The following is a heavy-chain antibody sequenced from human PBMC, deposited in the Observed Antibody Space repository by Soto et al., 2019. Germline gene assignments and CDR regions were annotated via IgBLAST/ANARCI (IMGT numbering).Heavy chain of an antibody. V-gene: IGHV3-30-3*01. J-gene: IGHJ4*02. D-gene: IGHD3-3*01. CDR2: TSYDESKK. Sequence: QVQLVESGGGVVQSGRSLRLSCAASGFTFSTYTMHCVRQAPGKGLEWVAITSYDESKKYYADSVKGRFTMFRDNSKNTLSLQMNSLRPEDTAVYYCARPLLEWLLAPDYWGKGTLVTVSS. CDR1: GFTFSTYT. CDR3: ARPLLEWLLAPDY.